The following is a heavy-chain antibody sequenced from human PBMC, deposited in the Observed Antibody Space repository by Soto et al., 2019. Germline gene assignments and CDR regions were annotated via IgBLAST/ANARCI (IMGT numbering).Heavy chain of an antibody. D-gene: IGHD1-26*01. CDR2: ISYDGSNK. J-gene: IGHJ5*02. CDR3: AKDLAGATGWFDP. Sequence: VAVISYDGSNKYYADSVKGRFTISRDNSKNTLYLQMSSLRAEDTAVYYCAKDLAGATGWFDPWGQGTLVTVSS. V-gene: IGHV3-30*18.